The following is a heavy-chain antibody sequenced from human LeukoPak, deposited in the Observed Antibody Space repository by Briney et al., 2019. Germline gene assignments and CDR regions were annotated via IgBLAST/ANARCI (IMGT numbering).Heavy chain of an antibody. CDR3: AKAIYCSGGSCYSIDY. J-gene: IGHJ4*02. Sequence: GGSLRLSCAASGFTFSSYAMSWVRQVPGKGLEWVSAISGSGGSTYYADSVKGRFTISRDNSKNTLYLQMNSLRAEDTAVYYCAKAIYCSGGSCYSIDYWGQGTLVTVSS. CDR2: ISGSGGST. D-gene: IGHD2-15*01. CDR1: GFTFSSYA. V-gene: IGHV3-23*01.